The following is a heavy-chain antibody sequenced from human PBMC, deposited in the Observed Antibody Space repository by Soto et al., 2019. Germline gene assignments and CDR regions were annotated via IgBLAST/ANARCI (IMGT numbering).Heavy chain of an antibody. Sequence: SETLSLTCTVSGGSISSGGYYWSWIRQHPGKGLEWIGYIYYSGSTYYNPSLKSRVTISVDTSKNQFSLKLSSVTAADTAVYYCARGTLSHFDYWGQGTLVTVSS. V-gene: IGHV4-31*03. CDR3: ARGTLSHFDY. J-gene: IGHJ4*02. CDR2: IYYSGST. D-gene: IGHD2-15*01. CDR1: GGSISSGGYY.